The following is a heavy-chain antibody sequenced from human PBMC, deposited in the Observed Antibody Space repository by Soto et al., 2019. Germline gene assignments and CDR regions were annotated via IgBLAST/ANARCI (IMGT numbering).Heavy chain of an antibody. D-gene: IGHD2-15*01. CDR3: ARERRVVMDCRSCGMDV. CDR2: INHSGST. Sequence: QAQLQQWGAGLVKPSETLSLTCGVSGGSFTNYYWSWIRQPPGKGLEWIGEINHSGSTNYNPSLKRRITISVDTSKRQFSLDLSSVTAADTAVYSCARERRVVMDCRSCGMDVWGQGTTVTVSS. V-gene: IGHV4-34*02. CDR1: GGSFTNYY. J-gene: IGHJ6*02.